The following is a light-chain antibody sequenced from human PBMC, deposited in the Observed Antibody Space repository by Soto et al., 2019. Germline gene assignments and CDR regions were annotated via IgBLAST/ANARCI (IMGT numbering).Light chain of an antibody. J-gene: IGKJ1*01. CDR1: ESIRTW. CDR2: DAS. Sequence: DIQMTQSPSTLSASIGDRVTITCRASESIRTWLAWYQHKPGKAPKFLIYDASNLEIGVPSRFSGSGSGTEFTLTISGLQPNDFATYYCQQYNSYSFGQGTKVDIK. V-gene: IGKV1-5*01. CDR3: QQYNSYS.